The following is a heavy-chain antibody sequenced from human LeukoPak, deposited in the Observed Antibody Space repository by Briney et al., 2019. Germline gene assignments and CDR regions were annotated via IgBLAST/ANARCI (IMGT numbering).Heavy chain of an antibody. Sequence: GGSLRLSCAASGFTFSSYWMHWVRQAPGKGLVWVSRINSDGSSTSYADSVKGRFTISRDNAKNSLYLQMNSLRAEDTAVYYCARGRVLRYFDWLLYWFDPWGQGTLVTVSS. V-gene: IGHV3-74*01. J-gene: IGHJ5*02. D-gene: IGHD3-9*01. CDR2: INSDGSST. CDR1: GFTFSSYW. CDR3: ARGRVLRYFDWLLYWFDP.